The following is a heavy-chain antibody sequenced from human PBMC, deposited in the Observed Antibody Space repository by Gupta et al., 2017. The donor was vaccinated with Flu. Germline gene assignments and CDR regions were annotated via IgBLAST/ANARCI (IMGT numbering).Heavy chain of an antibody. J-gene: IGHJ4*02. D-gene: IGHD2-8*01. CDR3: ARGAAYCSNGVCSWGYYFEF. V-gene: IGHV1-3*01. CDR2: INAADGNT. Sequence: QLHLVQSGAEMKKPGASVKVSCTAPEYAFTKYAIYWVRQAPGQRLEWVGRINAADGNTKYSQKFQDRVTITRDTSASTAYMELSSLRSEDTAVYYCARGAAYCSNGVCSWGYYFEFWGQGTLVTVSS. CDR1: EYAFTKYA.